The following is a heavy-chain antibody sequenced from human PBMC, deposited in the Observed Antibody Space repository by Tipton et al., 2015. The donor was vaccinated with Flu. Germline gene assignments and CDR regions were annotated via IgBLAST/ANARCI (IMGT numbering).Heavy chain of an antibody. V-gene: IGHV4-59*12. D-gene: IGHD3-10*01. Sequence: TLSLTCTVSGGSISSYYWSWVRQPPGKGLEWIGYIYDTESTNYNPSLKSRVTISVDASRQQFSLNLRSMTAADTAVYYCVRGSGSGTFMIFDLWGQGTLVTVSS. J-gene: IGHJ4*02. CDR3: VRGSGSGTFMIFDL. CDR2: IYDTEST. CDR1: GGSISSYY.